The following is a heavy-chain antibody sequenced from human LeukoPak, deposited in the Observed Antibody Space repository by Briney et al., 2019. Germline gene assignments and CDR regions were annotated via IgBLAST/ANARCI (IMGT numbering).Heavy chain of an antibody. Sequence: PSETLSLTCAVYGGSFSGYYWSWIRQPPGKGLEWIGEINHSGSTNYNPSLKSRVTISVDTSKNQFSLKLSSVTAADTAVYYCARHPIRNYDFWSGYWGQGTLVTVSS. J-gene: IGHJ4*02. CDR3: ARHPIRNYDFWSGY. CDR2: INHSGST. D-gene: IGHD3-3*01. V-gene: IGHV4-34*01. CDR1: GGSFSGYY.